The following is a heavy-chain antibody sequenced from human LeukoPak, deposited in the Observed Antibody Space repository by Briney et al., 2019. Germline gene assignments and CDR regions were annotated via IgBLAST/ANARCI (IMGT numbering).Heavy chain of an antibody. CDR3: ARGGPGTGVDY. V-gene: IGHV3-74*01. J-gene: IGHJ4*02. CDR2: INTDGRTT. Sequence: GGSLRLSCAASSFTFSKYWFHWVRQAPGKGLDWVSRINTDGRTTTYADSVKGRFTVSRDNAKSTLYLQMNSLRAEDTAVYYCARGGPGTGVDYWGPGTLVTVSS. D-gene: IGHD1-1*01. CDR1: SFTFSKYW.